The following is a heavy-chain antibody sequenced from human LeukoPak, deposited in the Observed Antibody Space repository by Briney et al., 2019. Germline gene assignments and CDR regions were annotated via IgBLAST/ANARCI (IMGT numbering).Heavy chain of an antibody. CDR3: ARSAFYNNRGYYSDY. CDR1: GFTFSSYW. J-gene: IGHJ4*02. V-gene: IGHV3-74*03. CDR2: INTDGSTT. Sequence: GGSLRLSCAASGFTFSSYWIHWVRQAPGKGLVWVSRINTDGSTTTYADPVKGRFTISRDNAKNTLYLQMNSLRAEDTAVYYCARSAFYNNRGYYSDYWGQGTLVTVSS. D-gene: IGHD3-22*01.